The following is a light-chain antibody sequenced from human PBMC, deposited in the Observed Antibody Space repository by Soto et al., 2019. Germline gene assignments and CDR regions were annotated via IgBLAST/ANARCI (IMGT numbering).Light chain of an antibody. Sequence: DIPLTLSPASXSASPGKRVPDHWRASQSISNWLAWYQKKPGXAXXXLVYDDSNLESGVTSRSSGGGFGTDLTLTSSSLQPDDFATYFCHKDDNYSVGEGTKVEI. CDR2: DDS. V-gene: IGKV1-5*01. CDR3: HKDDNYS. CDR1: QSISNW. J-gene: IGKJ1*01.